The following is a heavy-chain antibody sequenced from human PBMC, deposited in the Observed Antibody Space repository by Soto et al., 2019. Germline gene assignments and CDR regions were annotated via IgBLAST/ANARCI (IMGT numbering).Heavy chain of an antibody. J-gene: IGHJ4*02. CDR2: IYHSGST. CDR1: GGSISSSHW. V-gene: IGHV4-4*02. CDR3: ASYGGGEDY. Sequence: QVQLQESGPGLVKPSGTLSLSCAVSGGSISSSHWWTWVRQPPGKGLEWIGEIYHSGSTNYNPAPKSRVTISVDTSRNQCSLNLSSGPAPDTAVNYCASYGGGEDYGGQGILVTVSS. D-gene: IGHD3-16*01.